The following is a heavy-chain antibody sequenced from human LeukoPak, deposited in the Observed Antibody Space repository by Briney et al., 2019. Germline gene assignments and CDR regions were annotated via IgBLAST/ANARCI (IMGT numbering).Heavy chain of an antibody. CDR1: GYTFTSCD. D-gene: IGHD6-19*01. Sequence: ASVKVSCKASGYTFTSCDINWVRQATGPRLEWMGWMNPNSGNTGYGQSFQGRITMTRDISIGTAYMELSNLTSEDTAIYYCTRGSSGRRDNWGQGTLVTVSA. CDR3: TRGSSGRRDN. CDR2: MNPNSGNT. J-gene: IGHJ4*02. V-gene: IGHV1-8*01.